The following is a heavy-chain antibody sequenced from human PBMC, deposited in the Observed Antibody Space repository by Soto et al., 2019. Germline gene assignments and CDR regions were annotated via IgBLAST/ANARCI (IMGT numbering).Heavy chain of an antibody. D-gene: IGHD3-3*01. CDR2: MNPNSGNT. J-gene: IGHJ4*02. V-gene: IGHV1-8*01. Sequence: GASVKVSCKASGYTFTSYGINWVRQATGQGLEWMGWMNPNSGNTGYAQKFQGRVTMTRNTSISTAYMELSSLRSEDTAVYYCARGNQYYDFWSGYYSFDYWGQGTLVTVSS. CDR3: ARGNQYYDFWSGYYSFDY. CDR1: GYTFTSYG.